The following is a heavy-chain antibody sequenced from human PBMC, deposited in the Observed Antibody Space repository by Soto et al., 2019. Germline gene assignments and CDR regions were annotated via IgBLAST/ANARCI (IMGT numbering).Heavy chain of an antibody. J-gene: IGHJ4*02. Sequence: QVHLQESGPGLATPSGTLSLTCTVSGDSVSRAKWWNWVRQPPGKGLEWIGEVAHDGVTRYNTTFMSGVTLSLDGSKHLFSLTVNSVTAADTAIYFCARSDGWYGFDSWGQGILVTISS. CDR1: GDSVSRAKW. D-gene: IGHD6-19*01. CDR3: ARSDGWYGFDS. CDR2: VAHDGVT. V-gene: IGHV4-4*02.